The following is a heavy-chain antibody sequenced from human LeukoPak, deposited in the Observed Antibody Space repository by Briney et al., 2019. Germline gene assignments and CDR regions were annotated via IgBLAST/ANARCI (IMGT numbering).Heavy chain of an antibody. V-gene: IGHV4-61*02. J-gene: IGHJ4*02. Sequence: SETLSLTCTVSGGSISSGYYYWTWIRQPAGKGLEWIGRIYTSGSTYYNPSLKSRVTISVDTSKNQFSLKLSSVTAADTAVYYCARTRRWLQFTYWGQGTLVTVSS. CDR1: GGSISSGYYY. CDR3: ARTRRWLQFTY. D-gene: IGHD5-24*01. CDR2: IYTSGST.